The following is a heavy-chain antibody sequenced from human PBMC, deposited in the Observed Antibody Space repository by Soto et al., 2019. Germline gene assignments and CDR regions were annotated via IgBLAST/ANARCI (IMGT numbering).Heavy chain of an antibody. V-gene: IGHV3-30*18. CDR3: AKDLSNIGAALDY. D-gene: IGHD5-12*01. J-gene: IGHJ4*02. CDR1: GFIFGSLG. CDR2: VSYDGNNK. Sequence: QVQLVEAGGGVVQPGRSLRLSCEASGFIFGSLGMHWVRQAPGKGLEWVALVSYDGNNKYYADSVKGRFTISKDNSKNTLSLQMNSLRAEDTAVYYCAKDLSNIGAALDYWGQGTLVIVSS.